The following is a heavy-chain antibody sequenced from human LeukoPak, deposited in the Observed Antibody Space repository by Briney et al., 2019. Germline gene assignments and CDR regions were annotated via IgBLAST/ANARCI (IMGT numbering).Heavy chain of an antibody. Sequence: TGGSLRLSCATSGFAFSEAWMSWVRQAPGKGLEWVVNIDSRFGTGAVTYAAHVRGRFNISRDDAKNPIYVQMNSLKPEDTAVYYCTTNWSGLGGGQGTLVTVSS. CDR1: GFAFSEAW. V-gene: IGHV3-15*04. J-gene: IGHJ4*02. CDR3: TTNWSGLG. CDR2: IDSRFGTGAV. D-gene: IGHD3/OR15-3a*01.